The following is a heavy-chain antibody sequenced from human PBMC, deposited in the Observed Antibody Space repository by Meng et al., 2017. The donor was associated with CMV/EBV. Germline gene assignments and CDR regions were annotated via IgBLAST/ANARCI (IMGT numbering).Heavy chain of an antibody. CDR1: GGSFSGYY. CDR3: AGFTFGGVIVRWFDP. Sequence: VYGGSFSGYYWSWIRQPPGKGLEWIGEINHSGSTNYNPSLKGRVTISVDTSKNQFSLKLSSVTAADTAVYYCAGFTFGGVIVRWFDPWGQGTLVTVSS. D-gene: IGHD3-16*02. J-gene: IGHJ5*02. V-gene: IGHV4-34*01. CDR2: INHSGST.